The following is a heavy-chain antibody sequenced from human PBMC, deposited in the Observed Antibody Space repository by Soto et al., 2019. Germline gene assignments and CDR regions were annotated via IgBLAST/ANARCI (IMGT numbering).Heavy chain of an antibody. Sequence: QVQLVQSGAEVKKPGSSVKVSCKASGGTLSSYAISWVRQAPGQGLEWMGGIIPIFGTANYAQKFQGRVTITADESTSTAYMELSSLRSEDTGVYYCAVLRRDGYRNFDYWGQGTLVTVSS. CDR1: GGTLSSYA. V-gene: IGHV1-69*12. CDR2: IIPIFGTA. CDR3: AVLRRDGYRNFDY. J-gene: IGHJ4*02. D-gene: IGHD5-12*01.